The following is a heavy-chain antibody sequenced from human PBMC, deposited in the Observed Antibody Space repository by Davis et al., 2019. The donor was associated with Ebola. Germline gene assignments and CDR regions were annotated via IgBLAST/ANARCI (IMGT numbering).Heavy chain of an antibody. CDR2: IYYSGST. CDR3: ARDSVVSSGWYWNYYYGMDV. D-gene: IGHD6-19*01. V-gene: IGHV4-4*02. Sequence: PSETLSLTCAVSGGSISSSNWWSWVRQPPGKGLEWIGYIYYSGSTNYNPSLKSRVTISVDTSKNQFSLKLSSVTAADTAVYYCARDSVVSSGWYWNYYYGMDVWGQGTTVTVSS. J-gene: IGHJ6*02. CDR1: GGSISSSNW.